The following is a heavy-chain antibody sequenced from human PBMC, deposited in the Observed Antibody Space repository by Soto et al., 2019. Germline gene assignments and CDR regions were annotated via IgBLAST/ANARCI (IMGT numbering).Heavy chain of an antibody. V-gene: IGHV4-4*02. Sequence: QVQLQESGPGLVKPSGTLSLTCAVSGGSISSSNWWSWVRQPPGKGLEWIGEIYHSGSTNYNPSRKSRVPISVDKSKNQFSLQLSSVTAADTALYYCARDPPLPAAMVDWGQGTLVTVSS. D-gene: IGHD2-2*01. CDR1: GGSISSSNW. CDR3: ARDPPLPAAMVD. CDR2: IYHSGST. J-gene: IGHJ4*02.